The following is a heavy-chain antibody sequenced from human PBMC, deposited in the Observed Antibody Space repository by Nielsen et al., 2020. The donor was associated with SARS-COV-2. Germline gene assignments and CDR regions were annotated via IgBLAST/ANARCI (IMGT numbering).Heavy chain of an antibody. Sequence: GSLRLSCTVSGGSVSSGSYYWSWIRQPPGKGLEWIGYIYYSGSTNYNPSLKSRVTISVDTSKNQFSLKLSSVTAADTAVYYCAKGKLPGRSLATYYFDYWGQGTLVTVSS. D-gene: IGHD1-7*01. V-gene: IGHV4-61*01. CDR3: AKGKLPGRSLATYYFDY. CDR1: GGSVSSGSYY. J-gene: IGHJ4*02. CDR2: IYYSGST.